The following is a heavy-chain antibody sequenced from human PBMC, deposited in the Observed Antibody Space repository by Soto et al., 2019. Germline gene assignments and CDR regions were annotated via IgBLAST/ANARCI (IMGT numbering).Heavy chain of an antibody. CDR3: AKDFRTDPYYYYYMDV. J-gene: IGHJ6*03. D-gene: IGHD1-1*01. CDR1: GFTFDDYA. CDR2: ISWNSGSI. V-gene: IGHV3-9*01. Sequence: LRLSCAASGFTFDDYAMHWVRQAPGKGLEWVSGISWNSGSIGYADSVKGRFTISRDNAKNSLYLQMNSLRAEDTALYYCAKDFRTDPYYYYYMDVWGKGTTVTVSS.